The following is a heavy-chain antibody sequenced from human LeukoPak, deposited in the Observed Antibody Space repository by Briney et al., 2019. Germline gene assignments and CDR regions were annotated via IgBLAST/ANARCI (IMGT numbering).Heavy chain of an antibody. CDR3: ARGLDFDY. J-gene: IGHJ4*02. CDR2: IYYSGST. V-gene: IGHV4-59*01. Sequence: SETLSLTCTVSGGSISGYYWSWIRQPPGKGLEWIGYIYYSGSTNYNPSLKSRVTISVDTSKNQFSLKLSSVTAADTAVYYCARGLDFDYWGQGTLVTVSS. CDR1: GGSISGYY.